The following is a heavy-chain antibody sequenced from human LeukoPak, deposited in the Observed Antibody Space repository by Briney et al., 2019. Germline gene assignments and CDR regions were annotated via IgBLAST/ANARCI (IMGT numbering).Heavy chain of an antibody. CDR3: AKDRNKAAAGPHGY. V-gene: IGHV3-30*02. D-gene: IGHD6-13*01. Sequence: GGSLRLSCAASGFTFSSYGMHWVRQAPGKGLEWVAFIRYDGSNKYYADSVKGRFTISRDNSKNTLYLQMNSLRAEDTAVYYCAKDRNKAAAGPHGYWGQGTLVTVSS. CDR1: GFTFSSYG. CDR2: IRYDGSNK. J-gene: IGHJ4*02.